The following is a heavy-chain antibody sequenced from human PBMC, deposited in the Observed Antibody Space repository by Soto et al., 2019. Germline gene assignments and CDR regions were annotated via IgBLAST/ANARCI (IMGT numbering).Heavy chain of an antibody. Sequence: QVNLVQSGAEVKMPGASVKLSCQASGYSFSNYYMHWVRQAPGQGLEWMGIIKPSDGDTIYAQSFHGRVKVTWATSTRTVDKELYILIYAVTAVDKSAYYRGGTRWENEDFENWGQGTMVTVSS. D-gene: IGHD1-26*01. CDR1: GYSFSNYY. V-gene: IGHV1-46*03. CDR2: IKPSDGDT. CDR3: AYYRGGTRWENEDFEN. J-gene: IGHJ3*02.